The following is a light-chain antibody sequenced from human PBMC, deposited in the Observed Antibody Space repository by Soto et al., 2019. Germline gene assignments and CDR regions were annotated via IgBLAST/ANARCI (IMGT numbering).Light chain of an antibody. CDR3: ATWDDSLNGVV. CDR2: SNN. Sequence: QAVVTQPPSASGTPGQRVTISCSGSSSNIGSNPVNWYQQLPGTAPKLLIYSNNQRPSGVPDRFSASKSGTSASLAISGLQSEDEADYYCATWDDSLNGVVFGGGTKVTVL. V-gene: IGLV1-44*01. CDR1: SSNIGSNP. J-gene: IGLJ2*01.